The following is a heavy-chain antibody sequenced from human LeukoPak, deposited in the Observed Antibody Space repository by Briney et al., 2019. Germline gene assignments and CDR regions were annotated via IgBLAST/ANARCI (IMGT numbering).Heavy chain of an antibody. D-gene: IGHD3-10*01. Sequence: ASVKVSCKASGYTFTGYYMHWVRQAPGQGLEWMGWINPNSGGTNYAQKFQGRVTMTRDTSIRAAYMELSRLRSDDTAVYYCARDSVLLWFGEYSYYYYYMDVWGKGTTVTVSS. CDR2: INPNSGGT. J-gene: IGHJ6*03. CDR1: GYTFTGYY. CDR3: ARDSVLLWFGEYSYYYYYMDV. V-gene: IGHV1-2*02.